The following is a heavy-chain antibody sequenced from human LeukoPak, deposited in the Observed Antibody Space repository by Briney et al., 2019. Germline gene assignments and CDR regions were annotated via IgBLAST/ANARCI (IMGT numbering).Heavy chain of an antibody. D-gene: IGHD3-22*01. CDR2: ISGSGGST. CDR1: GFTVSSNY. V-gene: IGHV3-23*01. J-gene: IGHJ4*02. Sequence: GGSLRLSCAASGFTVSSNYMTWVRQAPGKGLEWVSAISGSGGSTYYADSVKGRFTISRDNSKNTLYLQMNSLRAEDTAVYYCAKAYYYDSSGYPHYYFDYWGQGTLVTVSS. CDR3: AKAYYYDSSGYPHYYFDY.